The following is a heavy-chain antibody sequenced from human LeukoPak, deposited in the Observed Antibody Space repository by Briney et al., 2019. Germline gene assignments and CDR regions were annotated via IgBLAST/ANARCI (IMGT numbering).Heavy chain of an antibody. Sequence: SETLSLTCTVSGGSISSYYWSWIRQPPGKGLEWIGYIYYSGSTNYNPSLKSRVTISVDTSKNQFSLKLSYVTAADTAVYYCARTEGSGSSNFDYWGQGTLVTVSS. CDR1: GGSISSYY. CDR2: IYYSGST. CDR3: ARTEGSGSSNFDY. D-gene: IGHD3-10*01. V-gene: IGHV4-59*01. J-gene: IGHJ4*02.